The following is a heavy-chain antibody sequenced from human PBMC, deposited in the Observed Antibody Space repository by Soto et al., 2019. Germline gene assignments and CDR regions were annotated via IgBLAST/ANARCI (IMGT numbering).Heavy chain of an antibody. D-gene: IGHD3-22*01. V-gene: IGHV1-2*02. Sequence: ASVKVSCKASGYTFTGYYMHWVRQAPGQGLEWMGWINPNSGGTNYAQKFQGRVTMTRDTSISTAYMELSRLRSDDTAVYYCARDAPYDSSGYYQYNWFDPWGQGTLVTVSS. J-gene: IGHJ5*02. CDR3: ARDAPYDSSGYYQYNWFDP. CDR1: GYTFTGYY. CDR2: INPNSGGT.